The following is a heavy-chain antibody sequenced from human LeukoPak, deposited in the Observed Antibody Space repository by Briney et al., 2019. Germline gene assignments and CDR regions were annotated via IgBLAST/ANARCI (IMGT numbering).Heavy chain of an antibody. CDR2: INAGNGNT. CDR1: GYTFTSYA. CDR3: ARAFGAYYYGSGSYYVLNY. Sequence: GASVKVSCKASGYTFTSYAMHWVRQAPGQRLEWMGWINAGNGNTKYSQEFQGRVTITRDTSASTAYMELSSLRSEDMAVYYCARAFGAYYYGSGSYYVLNYWGQGTLVTVSS. V-gene: IGHV1-3*03. D-gene: IGHD3-10*01. J-gene: IGHJ4*02.